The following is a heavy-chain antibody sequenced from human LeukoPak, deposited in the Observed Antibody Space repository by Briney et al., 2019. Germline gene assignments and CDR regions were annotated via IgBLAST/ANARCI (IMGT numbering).Heavy chain of an antibody. V-gene: IGHV4-39*07. D-gene: IGHD3-10*01. CDR3: ARDGGSGSGSYYNYFDY. CDR2: IYHSGST. CDR1: GGSITSGGYR. Sequence: SETLSLTCTVSGGSITSGGYRWSWIRQPPGKGLEWIGEIYHSGSTNYNPSLKSRVTISVDKSKNQFSLKLSSVTAADTAVYYCARDGGSGSGSYYNYFDYWGQGTLVTVSS. J-gene: IGHJ4*02.